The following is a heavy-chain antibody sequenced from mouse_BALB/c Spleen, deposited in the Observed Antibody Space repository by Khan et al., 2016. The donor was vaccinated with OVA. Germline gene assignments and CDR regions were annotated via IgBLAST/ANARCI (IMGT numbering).Heavy chain of an antibody. Sequence: VELKQSGPGLVAPSQSLSITCTVSGFSLSSYGVNWVRQPPGKGLEWLGVIWGDGSTNSHSALTSGLSISTDNSTSQVFLKLNSLQRDDTATYYCAKWGDLYSMDYWGQGTTVTVSS. CDR1: GFSLSSYG. CDR2: IWGDGST. V-gene: IGHV2-3*01. CDR3: AKWGDLYSMDY. J-gene: IGHJ4*01.